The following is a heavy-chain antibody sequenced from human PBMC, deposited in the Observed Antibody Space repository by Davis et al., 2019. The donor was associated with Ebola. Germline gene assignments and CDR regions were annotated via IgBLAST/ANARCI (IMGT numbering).Heavy chain of an antibody. CDR2: ISYDGSNK. J-gene: IGHJ5*02. CDR3: ARTSDP. V-gene: IGHV3-30-3*01. Sequence: GESLKISCAASGFTFSSYAMHWVRQAPGKGLEWVAVISYDGSNKYYADSVKGRFTISRDNSKNTLYLQMNSLRAEDTAVYYCARTSDPWGQGTLVTVSS. CDR1: GFTFSSYA.